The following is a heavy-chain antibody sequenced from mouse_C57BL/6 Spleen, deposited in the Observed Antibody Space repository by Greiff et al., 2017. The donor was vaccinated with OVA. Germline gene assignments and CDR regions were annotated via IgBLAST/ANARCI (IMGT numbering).Heavy chain of an antibody. CDR1: GYSITSGYY. J-gene: IGHJ2*01. Sequence: EVKLMESGPGLVKPSQSLSLTCSVTGYSITSGYYWNWIRQFPGNKLEWMGYISYDGSNNYNPSLKNRISITRDTSKNQFFLKLNSVTTEDTATDYCARDLDSSGYPNYWGQGTTLTVSS. V-gene: IGHV3-6*01. D-gene: IGHD3-2*02. CDR2: ISYDGSN. CDR3: ARDLDSSGYPNY.